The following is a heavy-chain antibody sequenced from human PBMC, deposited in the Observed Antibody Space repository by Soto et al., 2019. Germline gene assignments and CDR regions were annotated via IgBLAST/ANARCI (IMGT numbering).Heavy chain of an antibody. CDR1: GYTFTSYY. CDR3: ARERLEVGSGPSFXS. D-gene: IGHD1-26*01. V-gene: IGHV1-46*01. CDR2: INPSGGST. Sequence: ASVKVSCKASGYTFTSYYMHWVRQAPGQGLEWMGIINPSGGSTSYAQKFQGRVTMTRDTSTSTVYMELSSLRSEDTAVYYCARERLEVGSGPSFXSWGQGTLVTVSS. J-gene: IGHJ4*02.